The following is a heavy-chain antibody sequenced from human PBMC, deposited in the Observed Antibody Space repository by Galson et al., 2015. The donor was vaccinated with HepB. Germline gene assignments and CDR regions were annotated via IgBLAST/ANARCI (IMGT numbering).Heavy chain of an antibody. Sequence: SLRLSCAASGFTFSSYSMNWVRQAPGKGLEWVSYISSSSSTIYYADSVKGRFTISRDNAKNSLYLQMSSLRAEDTAVYYCARVRDLADAFDIWGQGTMVTVSS. CDR2: ISSSSSTI. J-gene: IGHJ3*02. CDR3: ARVRDLADAFDI. CDR1: GFTFSSYS. V-gene: IGHV3-48*01.